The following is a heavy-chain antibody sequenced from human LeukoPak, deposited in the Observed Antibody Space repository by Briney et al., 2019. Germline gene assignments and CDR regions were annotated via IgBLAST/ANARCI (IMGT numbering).Heavy chain of an antibody. V-gene: IGHV4-31*03. Sequence: PSQTLSLTCTVSGGSISSGGYYWSWIRQHPGKGLEWIGYIYYSGSTYYNPSLNSRVTISVATSKNQFSLKLSSVTAADTAVYYCARGGGEDYYFDYWGQGTLVTVSS. CDR1: GGSISSGGYY. D-gene: IGHD2-21*01. J-gene: IGHJ4*02. CDR3: ARGGGEDYYFDY. CDR2: IYYSGST.